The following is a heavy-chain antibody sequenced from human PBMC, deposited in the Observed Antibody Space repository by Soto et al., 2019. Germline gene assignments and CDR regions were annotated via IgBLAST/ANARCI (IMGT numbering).Heavy chain of an antibody. CDR2: IFSNDEK. J-gene: IGHJ4*02. CDR1: GFSLSNARVG. CDR3: ARIRGWYYFDY. Sequence: QVTLKESGPVLVKPTETLTLTCTVSGFSLSNARVGVSWIRQPPGKALEWLAHIFSNDEKSYSTSLKSRLTISKDTSKSQVVLTMTNMDPVDTATYYCARIRGWYYFDYWGQGTLVTVSS. V-gene: IGHV2-26*01.